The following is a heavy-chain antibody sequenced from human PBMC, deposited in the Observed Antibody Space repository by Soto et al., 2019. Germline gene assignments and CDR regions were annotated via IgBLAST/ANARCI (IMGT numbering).Heavy chain of an antibody. CDR2: IIPIFGTA. Sequence: VASVKVSCKASGGTFSSYAISWVRQAPGQGLEWMGGIIPIFGTANYAQKIQGRVTITADESTSTAYMELSSLISEDTAVYYCAREPMVRGIRYYYYYMDVWGKGTTVTVSS. J-gene: IGHJ6*03. CDR3: AREPMVRGIRYYYYYMDV. D-gene: IGHD3-10*01. CDR1: GGTFSSYA. V-gene: IGHV1-69*13.